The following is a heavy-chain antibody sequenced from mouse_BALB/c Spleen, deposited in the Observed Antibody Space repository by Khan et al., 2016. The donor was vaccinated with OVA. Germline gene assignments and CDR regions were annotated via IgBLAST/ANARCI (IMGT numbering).Heavy chain of an antibody. V-gene: IGHV5-9-4*01. CDR2: ISSGGSYT. CDR1: GFTFSSYA. Sequence: EVELVESGGGLVKPGGSLKLSCAASGFTFSSYAMSWVRQSPDKRLEWVAEISSGGSYTYYPDTVTGRFTISRDNAKNTLYLEMSSLRTEDTAMYYCARASYNYGSSPWFFDYWGQGTTLTVSS. J-gene: IGHJ2*01. D-gene: IGHD1-1*01. CDR3: ARASYNYGSSPWFFDY.